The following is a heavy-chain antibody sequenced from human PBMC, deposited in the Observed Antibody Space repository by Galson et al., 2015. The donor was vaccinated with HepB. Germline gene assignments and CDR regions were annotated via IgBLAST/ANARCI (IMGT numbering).Heavy chain of an antibody. V-gene: IGHV3-33*08. D-gene: IGHD3-16*01. Sequence: SLRLSCAASGFTFSSYGMHWVRQAPGKGLEWVAVIWYDGSNKYYADSVKGRFTISRDNSKNTLYLQMNSLRAEDTAVYYCGSSSMNTGAGDAFAIWGQGTMVTVSS. CDR3: GSSSMNTGAGDAFAI. J-gene: IGHJ3*02. CDR2: IWYDGSNK. CDR1: GFTFSSYG.